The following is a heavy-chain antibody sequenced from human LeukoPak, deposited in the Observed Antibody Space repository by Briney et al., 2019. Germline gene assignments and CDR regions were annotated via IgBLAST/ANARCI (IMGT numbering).Heavy chain of an antibody. CDR3: ATDQRYAFDY. D-gene: IGHD3-9*01. CDR2: IRTTAEGAKYA. Sequence: AGGSLRLSCAASGLPFSSYGMHWVRQAPGKGLEWISNIRTTAEGAKYAYYADSVKGRVTISRDDGKNTLYLHMNSLRDDDTAVYYCATDQRYAFDYWGQGILVTVSS. V-gene: IGHV3-48*02. CDR1: GLPFSSYG. J-gene: IGHJ4*02.